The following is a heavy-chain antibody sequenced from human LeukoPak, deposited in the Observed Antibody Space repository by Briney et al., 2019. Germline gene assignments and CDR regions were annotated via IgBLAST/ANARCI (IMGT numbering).Heavy chain of an antibody. CDR1: GFTFTTYG. Sequence: GGSLRLSCAASGFTFTTYGMHWVRQAPGKGLEWVAIISYDGTYKYYVDSVKGRFTISRDNSKNSLYLQMNSLRTEDTAVYYCASFMVVYYFDYWGQGTLVTVSS. V-gene: IGHV3-30*03. D-gene: IGHD3-10*01. J-gene: IGHJ4*02. CDR2: ISYDGTYK. CDR3: ASFMVVYYFDY.